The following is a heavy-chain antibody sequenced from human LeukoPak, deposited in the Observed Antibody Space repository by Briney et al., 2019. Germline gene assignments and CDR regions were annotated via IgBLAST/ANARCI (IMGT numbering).Heavy chain of an antibody. V-gene: IGHV3-23*01. D-gene: IGHD3-3*01. Sequence: GGSLRLSCAASGFTFSSSAMSWVRQAPGKGLEWVSSISGNGGSTYFADSVKGRFTISRDNSKNTLYLQMNSLRAEDTAVYYCAKGGQNYDFWRFGCWGQGTLVTVSS. J-gene: IGHJ5*01. CDR2: ISGNGGST. CDR3: AKGGQNYDFWRFGC. CDR1: GFTFSSSA.